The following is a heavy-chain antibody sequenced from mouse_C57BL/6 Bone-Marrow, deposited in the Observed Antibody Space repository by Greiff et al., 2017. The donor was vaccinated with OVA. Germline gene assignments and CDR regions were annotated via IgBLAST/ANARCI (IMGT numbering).Heavy chain of an antibody. V-gene: IGHV7-3*01. D-gene: IGHD1-1*01. CDR2: IRNKANGYTT. CDR1: GFTFTDYY. J-gene: IGHJ2*01. CDR3: ARYIRYYGSSYPLYFDD. Sequence: EVMLVESGGGLVQPGGSLSLSCAASGFTFTDYYMSWVRQPPGKALEWLGFIRNKANGYTTEYSASVKGRFTISRDNSQSILYLQMNDLRAEDSATYYFARYIRYYGSSYPLYFDDWGQGTTLTVSS.